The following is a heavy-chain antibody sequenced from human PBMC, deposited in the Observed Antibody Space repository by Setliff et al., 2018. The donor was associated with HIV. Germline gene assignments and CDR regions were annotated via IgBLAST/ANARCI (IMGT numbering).Heavy chain of an antibody. CDR3: VREGSVAGRYYYYMSL. Sequence: PGGSLRLSCLASGFTFSNFAMHWVRQAPGKGLEWVSSINWNGGSTGYADSVKGRFTISRDNANSSLYLQMNSLRPEDSALYYCVREGSVAGRYYYYMSLWGKGTTVTVSS. V-gene: IGHV3-20*04. J-gene: IGHJ6*03. CDR1: GFTFSNFA. CDR2: INWNGGST. D-gene: IGHD6-19*01.